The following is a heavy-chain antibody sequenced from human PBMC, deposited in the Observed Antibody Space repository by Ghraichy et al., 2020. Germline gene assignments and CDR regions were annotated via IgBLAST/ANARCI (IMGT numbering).Heavy chain of an antibody. Sequence: SVKVSCKASGGTFSSYAISWVRQAPGQGLEWMGGVIPIFGTANYAQKFQGRVTITADESTSTAYMELSSLRSEDTAVYYCARESLWGSSWSFGYWGQGTLVTVSS. CDR3: ARESLWGSSWSFGY. D-gene: IGHD6-13*01. V-gene: IGHV1-69*13. J-gene: IGHJ4*02. CDR2: VIPIFGTA. CDR1: GGTFSSYA.